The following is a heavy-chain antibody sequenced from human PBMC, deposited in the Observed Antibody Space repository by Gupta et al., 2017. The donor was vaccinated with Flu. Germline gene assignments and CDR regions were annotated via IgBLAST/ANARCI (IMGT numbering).Heavy chain of an antibody. D-gene: IGHD5-12*01. CDR1: GGAISNRSYY. V-gene: IGHV4-39*01. CDR2: IYYSGTS. Sequence: QQQLQESGPGLVEPSATLSLSCNVSGGAISNRSYYWVWIRQPPGKGLEWIGSIYYSGTSHYNLSLKSRVTISADTSRNQFSLRLDSVTAADTAVYYCARLNIDTRHSTFDLWGQGTLVTVSS. CDR3: ARLNIDTRHSTFDL. J-gene: IGHJ4*02.